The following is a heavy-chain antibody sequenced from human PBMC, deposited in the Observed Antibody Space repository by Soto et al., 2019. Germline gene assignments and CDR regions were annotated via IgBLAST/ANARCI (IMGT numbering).Heavy chain of an antibody. Sequence: QVQLQESGPGLVKPSGTLSLTCAVSGVSISSSNWWSWVRQSPGKGLEWIGEIYHSGSTNYNPSLKSRVTISVDKSKNHLSLKLSSVTAADTAVYYCARLPSDWHQLALDYWGQGTLVTVSS. V-gene: IGHV4-4*02. D-gene: IGHD6-13*01. CDR3: ARLPSDWHQLALDY. J-gene: IGHJ4*02. CDR1: GVSISSSNW. CDR2: IYHSGST.